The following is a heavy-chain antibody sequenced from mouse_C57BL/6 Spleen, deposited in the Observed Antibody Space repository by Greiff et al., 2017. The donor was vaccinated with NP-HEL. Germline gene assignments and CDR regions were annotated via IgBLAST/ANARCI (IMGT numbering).Heavy chain of an antibody. CDR2: IYPRSGNT. D-gene: IGHD2-3*01. CDR1: GYTFTSYG. CDR3: ARALNDDGTTGGYFDY. Sequence: VQLKESGAELARPGASVKLSCKASGYTFTSYGISWVKQRTGQGLEWIGEIYPRSGNTYYNEKFKGKATLTADKSSSTAYMELRSLTSEDSAVYFCARALNDDGTTGGYFDYWGQGTTLTVSS. V-gene: IGHV1-81*01. J-gene: IGHJ2*01.